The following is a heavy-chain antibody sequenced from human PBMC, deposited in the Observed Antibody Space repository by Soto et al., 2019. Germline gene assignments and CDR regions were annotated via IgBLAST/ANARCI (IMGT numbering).Heavy chain of an antibody. J-gene: IGHJ4*02. Sequence: SETLSLTCAVSGGSISSSNWWSWVRQPPGKGLEWIGEIYHSGSTNYNPSLKSRVTISVDKSKNQFSLKLSSVTAADTAVYYCARESQFGAVAGDFDYWGQGTLVTVSS. D-gene: IGHD6-19*01. CDR3: ARESQFGAVAGDFDY. CDR2: IYHSGST. CDR1: GGSISSSNW. V-gene: IGHV4-4*02.